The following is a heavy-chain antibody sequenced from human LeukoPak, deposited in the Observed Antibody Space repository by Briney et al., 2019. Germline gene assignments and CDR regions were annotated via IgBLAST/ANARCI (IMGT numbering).Heavy chain of an antibody. CDR3: ARQYCSSTSCQFVGHGMDV. D-gene: IGHD2-2*01. Sequence: ASVKVSCKASGYTFTGYYIHWVRQAPGQGLEWMGWINPNSGGTKYVQKFQDWVTMTRDTSISTAYMELSSLRSEDTAVYYCARQYCSSTSCQFVGHGMDVWGQGTTVTVSS. J-gene: IGHJ6*02. CDR1: GYTFTGYY. CDR2: INPNSGGT. V-gene: IGHV1-2*04.